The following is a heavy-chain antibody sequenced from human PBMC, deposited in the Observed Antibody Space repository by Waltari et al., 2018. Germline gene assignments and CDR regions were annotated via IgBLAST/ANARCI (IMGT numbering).Heavy chain of an antibody. D-gene: IGHD5-12*01. CDR2: ISSSLSYI. V-gene: IGHV3-21*01. J-gene: IGHJ4*02. CDR1: GFTCSSYS. Sequence: EVQLVESGGGLVKPGGSLRLSCEASGFTCSSYSMNWVRQAPGKGLEWVSSISSSLSYIYYADSVKGRFTISSDNAKNSLYLQMNSLRAEYTAVYYCSREKVATIFFGYWGQGTLVTVSS. CDR3: SREKVATIFFGY.